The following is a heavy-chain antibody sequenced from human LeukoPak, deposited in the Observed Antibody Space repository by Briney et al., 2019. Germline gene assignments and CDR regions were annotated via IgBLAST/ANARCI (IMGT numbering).Heavy chain of an antibody. V-gene: IGHV1-2*02. J-gene: IGHJ4*02. CDR2: INPNSGGT. D-gene: IGHD6-19*01. Sequence: ASVKVSCKASGYTFTGYYMHWVRQAPGQGLEWMGWINPNSGGTNYAQKFQGRVTMTRDTSISTAYMELSRLRSDDTAVYYCARGAGYSSGPFDYWGQGTLVTVSS. CDR3: ARGAGYSSGPFDY. CDR1: GYTFTGYY.